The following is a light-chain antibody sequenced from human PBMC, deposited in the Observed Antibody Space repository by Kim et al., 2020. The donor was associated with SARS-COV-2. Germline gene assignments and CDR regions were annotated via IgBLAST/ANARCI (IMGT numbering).Light chain of an antibody. V-gene: IGLV3-19*01. Sequence: SSELTQDPAVPVALGQTVRITCQGDSLRSYYANWYHQKPGQAPVIVIYGKNNRPSGIPDRFAGSSSGNTASLTITGAQAEDEADYYCNSRDSSGNHLVFGGGTQRTVL. CDR2: GKN. CDR1: SLRSYY. CDR3: NSRDSSGNHLV. J-gene: IGLJ2*01.